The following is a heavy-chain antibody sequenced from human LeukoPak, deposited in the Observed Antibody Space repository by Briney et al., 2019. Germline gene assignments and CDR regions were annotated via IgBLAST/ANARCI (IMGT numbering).Heavy chain of an antibody. CDR3: TRGGRDGFDI. D-gene: IGHD2-15*01. CDR2: IAAAGDT. J-gene: IGHJ3*02. V-gene: IGHV3-13*01. CDR1: GFTFSAYD. Sequence: PGGSLRLSCAASGFTFSAYDMHWVRQATGKGLERVSAIAAAGDTYYSSSVKGRFIISRENAKSSLYLQMNSLRVGDTALYYCTRGGRDGFDIWGQGTMVTVSS.